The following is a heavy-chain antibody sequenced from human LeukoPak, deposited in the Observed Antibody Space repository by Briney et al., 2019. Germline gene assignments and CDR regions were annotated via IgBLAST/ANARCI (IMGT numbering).Heavy chain of an antibody. V-gene: IGHV3-23*05. CDR2: TDTSGVIT. D-gene: IGHD5-18*01. CDR1: GFTFSNYG. J-gene: IGHJ4*02. Sequence: GGSLRLSCAASGFTFSNYGMNWVRQAPGKGLEWVSVTDTSGVITYYTDSVKGRFTISRDNSKNTLNLQMDSLRVEDTAVYYCAKGDTGVIRRYYLDSWGQGPLVTVSS. CDR3: AKGDTGVIRRYYLDS.